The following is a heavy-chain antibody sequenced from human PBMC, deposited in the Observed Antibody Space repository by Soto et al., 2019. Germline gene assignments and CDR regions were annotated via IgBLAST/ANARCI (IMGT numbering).Heavy chain of an antibody. Sequence: SGKVSFKTSWGTFISYAISWVRQAPGQGLEWMGGIIPIFGTTNYAQNVQGRVTITADESTSTAYMELSSLRSEDTSVYHCARTRFLEWLAQYYYYAMDVWGQGTTVTVSS. CDR2: IIPIFGTT. CDR1: WGTFISYA. CDR3: ARTRFLEWLAQYYYYAMDV. D-gene: IGHD3-3*01. V-gene: IGHV1-69*13. J-gene: IGHJ6*02.